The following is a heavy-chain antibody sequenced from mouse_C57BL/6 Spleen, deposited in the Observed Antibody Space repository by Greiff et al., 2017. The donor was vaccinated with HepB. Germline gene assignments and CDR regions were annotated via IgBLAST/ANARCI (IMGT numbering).Heavy chain of an antibody. CDR3: ARNPLYYGSSYAMDY. D-gene: IGHD1-1*01. Sequence: QVQLKESGPGLVQPSQSLSITCTVSGFSLTSYGVHWVRQSPGKGLEWLGVIWSGGSTDYNAAFISRLSISKDNSKSQVFFKMNSLQADDTAIYYCARNPLYYGSSYAMDYWGQGTSVTVSS. V-gene: IGHV2-2*01. CDR1: GFSLTSYG. J-gene: IGHJ4*01. CDR2: IWSGGST.